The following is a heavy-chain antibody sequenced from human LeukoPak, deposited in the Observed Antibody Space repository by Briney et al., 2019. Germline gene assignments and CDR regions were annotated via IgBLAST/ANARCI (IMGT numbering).Heavy chain of an antibody. V-gene: IGHV3-30*18. D-gene: IGHD5-18*01. CDR2: ISYDGSNK. CDR1: GFTFSSYG. Sequence: AGGSLRLSCAASGFTFSSYGMHWVRQAPGKGLEWVAVISYDGSNKYYADSVKGRFTISRDNSKNTLYLQMNSLRAEDTAVYYCAKNPEDTAMSPGGYFDYWGQGTLVTVSS. CDR3: AKNPEDTAMSPGGYFDY. J-gene: IGHJ4*02.